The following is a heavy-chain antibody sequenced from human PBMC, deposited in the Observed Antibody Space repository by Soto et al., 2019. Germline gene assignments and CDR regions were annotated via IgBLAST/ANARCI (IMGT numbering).Heavy chain of an antibody. D-gene: IGHD1-7*01. J-gene: IGHJ5*02. CDR3: ARGDNRNYNWFDP. CDR2: IIPIFGST. CDR1: GCTFSRYA. Sequence: GASVKVSFKASGCTFSRYAISWVRQAPGQGLEWMGGIIPIFGSTNYAQKFQGRVTITAEKSTSTAYMELSSLRSEDTAVYYCARGDNRNYNWFDPWGQGTLVTVSS. V-gene: IGHV1-69*06.